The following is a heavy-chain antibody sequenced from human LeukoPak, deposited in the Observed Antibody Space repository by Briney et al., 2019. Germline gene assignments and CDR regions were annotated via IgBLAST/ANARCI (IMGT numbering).Heavy chain of an antibody. CDR1: GFTFSNAW. V-gene: IGHV3-15*01. CDR3: TTIRGFCSGRSCLGY. CDR2: IKSKTDGGTT. D-gene: IGHD2-15*01. Sequence: GGSLRLSCAASGFTFSNAWMSWVRQAPGKGLEWVGRIKSKTDGGTTDCAAPVKGRFTISRDDSKNTLYLQMNSLKSEDTAVYYCTTIRGFCSGRSCLGYWGQGTLVTVSS. J-gene: IGHJ4*02.